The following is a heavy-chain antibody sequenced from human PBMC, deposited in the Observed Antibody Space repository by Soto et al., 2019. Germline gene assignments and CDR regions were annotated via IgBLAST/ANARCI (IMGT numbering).Heavy chain of an antibody. J-gene: IGHJ4*02. D-gene: IGHD3-10*01. CDR2: ISSSGSTA. CDR1: GFTFSRFE. CDR3: TRAAWFPYLSFY. Sequence: GGSLRLSXAASGFTFSRFELHWVRQAPGKGLEWISYISSSGSTAYYASSVEGRFTLSRDNANNSVYLQMDSLRAEDTALYYCTRAAWFPYLSFYWGQGALVTVSS. V-gene: IGHV3-48*03.